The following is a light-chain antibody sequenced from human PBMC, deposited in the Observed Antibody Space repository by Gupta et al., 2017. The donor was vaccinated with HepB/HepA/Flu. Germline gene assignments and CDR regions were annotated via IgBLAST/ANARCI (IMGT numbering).Light chain of an antibody. CDR3: QHYNNWHWA. CDR2: DAS. CDR1: QNVSNN. J-gene: IGKJ1*01. V-gene: IGKV3-15*01. Sequence: EIVMTQSPATLSVSPGERATLSCRASQNVSNNLAWYQQKPGQTPRLLFHDASTRASGVPGRFSDSGSGTEFTLTISSLQSEDFAVFYCQHYNNWHWAFGQGTKVEIK.